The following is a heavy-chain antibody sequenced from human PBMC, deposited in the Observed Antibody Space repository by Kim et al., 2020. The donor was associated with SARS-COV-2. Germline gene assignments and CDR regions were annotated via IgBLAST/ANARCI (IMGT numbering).Heavy chain of an antibody. CDR3: ARYFTSDSRYLDY. V-gene: IGHV3-66*01. CDR1: GFTITNTY. J-gene: IGHJ4*03. CDR2: IYSGGLFGGGDT. Sequence: GGSLRLSCAASGFTITNTYMSWVRRAPGKGLEWVSLIYSGGLFGGGDTFYADSVKDRFTISSDKSKNTVYLQMNSLRAEDTAIYYCARYFTSDSRYLDY. D-gene: IGHD2-15*01.